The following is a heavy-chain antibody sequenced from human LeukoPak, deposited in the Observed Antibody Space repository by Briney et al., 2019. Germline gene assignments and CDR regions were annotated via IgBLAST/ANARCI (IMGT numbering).Heavy chain of an antibody. CDR2: IKQDGSEK. CDR1: GFTFRSYW. J-gene: IGHJ4*02. CDR3: ARAYDSSIFDY. V-gene: IGHV3-7*04. D-gene: IGHD3-22*01. Sequence: GGSLRLSCAASGFTFRSYWMSWVRQALGKGLEWVANIKQDGSEKYYVDSVKGRFTISRDNAKNSLYLQMNSLRAEDTAVYYCARAYDSSIFDYWGQGTLVTVSS.